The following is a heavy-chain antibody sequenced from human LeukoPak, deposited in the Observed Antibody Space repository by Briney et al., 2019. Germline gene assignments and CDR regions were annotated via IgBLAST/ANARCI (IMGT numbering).Heavy chain of an antibody. CDR3: ASPSSGYSGAQFDY. J-gene: IGHJ4*02. Sequence: ASVKVSCKASGYTFTSYGISWVRQAPGQGLEWMGGIIPIFGTANYAQKFQGRVTITADKSTSTAYMELSSLRSEDTAVYYCASPSSGYSGAQFDYWGQGTLVTVSS. CDR2: IIPIFGTA. CDR1: GYTFTSYG. V-gene: IGHV1-69*06. D-gene: IGHD3-22*01.